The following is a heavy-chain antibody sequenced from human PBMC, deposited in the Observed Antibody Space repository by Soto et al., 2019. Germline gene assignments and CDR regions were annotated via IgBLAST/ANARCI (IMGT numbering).Heavy chain of an antibody. V-gene: IGHV3-23*01. D-gene: IGHD5-18*01. J-gene: IGHJ5*02. CDR1: GFTFSDYG. CDR3: ARDRSSIHNP. CDR2: ISGGGDFT. Sequence: EVQLLESGGGLVQPGWSLRLSCAASGFTFSDYGMSWVRQAPGKGLEWVSTISGGGDFTYYAQPVKGRFTISRDNSKNTLYLQITRLRADDTAVYYCARDRSSIHNPWGQGTLVTVSS.